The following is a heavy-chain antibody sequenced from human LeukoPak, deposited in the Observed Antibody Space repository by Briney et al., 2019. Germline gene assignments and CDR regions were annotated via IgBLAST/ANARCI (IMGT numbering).Heavy chain of an antibody. CDR2: IRYDGSNK. V-gene: IGHV3-30*02. D-gene: IGHD3-3*01. CDR3: AKPSLLHYDFWSGYSYYFDY. CDR1: GFTFSSYG. J-gene: IGHJ4*02. Sequence: GGSLRLSCAASGFTFSSYGMHWVRQAPGKGLEWVAFIRYDGSNKYYADSVKGRFTISRDNSKNTLYLQMNSLRAEDTAVYYCAKPSLLHYDFWSGYSYYFDYWGQGTLVTVSS.